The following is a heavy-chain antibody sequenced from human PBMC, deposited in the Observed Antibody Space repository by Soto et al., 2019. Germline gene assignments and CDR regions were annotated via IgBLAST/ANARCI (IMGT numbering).Heavy chain of an antibody. Sequence: PGGSLRLSCAASGFTFSTFAMSWVRQAPGKGLEWVSAISGSSYIYYADSVKGRFTISRDNAKNSLYLQMNSLRAEDTAVYYCARDQIPSYYDSSGYLWNVDYWGQGTLVTVSS. D-gene: IGHD3-22*01. CDR3: ARDQIPSYYDSSGYLWNVDY. CDR2: ISGSSYI. CDR1: GFTFSTFA. J-gene: IGHJ4*02. V-gene: IGHV3-21*01.